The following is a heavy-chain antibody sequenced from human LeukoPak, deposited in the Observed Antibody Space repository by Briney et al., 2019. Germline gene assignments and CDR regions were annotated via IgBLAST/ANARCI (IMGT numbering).Heavy chain of an antibody. J-gene: IGHJ3*01. CDR1: GSTFSSYT. CDR3: ARAKIAAAGTGAFDV. CDR2: FSATDGSA. V-gene: IGHV3-23*01. Sequence: GGSLRLSCAASGSTFSSYTMTWVRQAPGKGLECVSAFSATDGSAQYAESVEGRFTISRDNSKNTLFLQMNSLGAEDTAVYYCARAKIAAAGTGAFDVWGQGTLVTVSS. D-gene: IGHD6-13*01.